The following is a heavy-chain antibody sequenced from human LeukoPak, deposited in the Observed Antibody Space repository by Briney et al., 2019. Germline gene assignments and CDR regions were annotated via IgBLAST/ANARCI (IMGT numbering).Heavy chain of an antibody. CDR3: AKLKGQVTTWDS. V-gene: IGHV3-7*03. J-gene: IGHJ5*01. CDR2: IWPDGSEK. Sequence: GGPLRLSCAASGFIFSNNYMSWVRQAPGRGLEWLATIWPDGSEKRYVDSLRGRVTISRDNVGRSLYLQMNSLRAEDTAVYYCAKLKGQVTTWDSWGLGIRVTVSS. D-gene: IGHD2-21*02. CDR1: GFIFSNNY.